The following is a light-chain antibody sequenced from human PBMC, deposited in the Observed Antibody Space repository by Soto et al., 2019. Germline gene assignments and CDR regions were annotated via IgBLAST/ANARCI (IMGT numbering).Light chain of an antibody. CDR3: GTWDLGLSGVV. Sequence: QSVLTQPPSVSAAPGQKVTISCSGTNSNIGANYVSWYQQVPGTAPKLLICDNHKRPSGIPDRFSGSKSGTSATLGITGLQTGDEALYLCGTWDLGLSGVVFGGGTKLTVL. CDR2: DNH. CDR1: NSNIGANY. J-gene: IGLJ2*01. V-gene: IGLV1-51*01.